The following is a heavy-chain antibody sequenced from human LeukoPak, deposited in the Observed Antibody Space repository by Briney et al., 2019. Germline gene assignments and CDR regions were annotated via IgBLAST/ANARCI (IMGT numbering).Heavy chain of an antibody. CDR3: ATAEQLV. J-gene: IGHJ4*02. CDR2: LHPEDREV. Sequence: ASVKGSCRVSGDTLTEISIHWVRQTPGKGLEWMGGLHPEDREVIYAQKFQGRVTLTEDSSTDTAYMDLRSLRSEDTAVHYCATAEQLVWGQGTLVTISS. V-gene: IGHV1-24*01. CDR1: GDTLTEIS. D-gene: IGHD6-6*01.